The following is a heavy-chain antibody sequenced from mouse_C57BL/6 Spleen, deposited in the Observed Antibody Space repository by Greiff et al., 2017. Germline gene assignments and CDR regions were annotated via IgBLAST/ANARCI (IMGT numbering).Heavy chain of an antibody. D-gene: IGHD2-3*01. CDR3: ARWFYDGYSYAMDY. J-gene: IGHJ4*01. CDR1: GYTFTSYW. V-gene: IGHV1-64*01. Sequence: QVHVKQSGAELVKPGASVKLSCKASGYTFTSYWMHWVKQRPGQGLEWIGMIHPNSGSTNYNEKFKSKATLTVDKSSSTAYMQLSSLTSEDSAVYYCARWFYDGYSYAMDYWGQGTSVTVSS. CDR2: IHPNSGST.